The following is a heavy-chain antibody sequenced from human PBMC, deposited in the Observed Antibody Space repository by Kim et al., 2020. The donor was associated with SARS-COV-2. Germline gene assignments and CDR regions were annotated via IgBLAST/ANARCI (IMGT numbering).Heavy chain of an antibody. J-gene: IGHJ6*02. CDR3: AADHSGSNLDPNMDV. D-gene: IGHD3-10*01. V-gene: IGHV1-58*01. CDR1: GFTFTSSA. CDR2: IVVGSGNT. Sequence: SVKVSCKASGFTFTSSAVQWVRQARGQRLEWIGWIVVGSGNTNYAQKFQERVTITRDMSTSTAYMELSSLRSEDTAVYYCAADHSGSNLDPNMDVWGQGTTVTVSS.